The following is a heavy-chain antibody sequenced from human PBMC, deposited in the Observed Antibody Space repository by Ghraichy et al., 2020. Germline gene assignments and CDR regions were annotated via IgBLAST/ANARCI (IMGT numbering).Heavy chain of an antibody. Sequence: GGSLRLSCAASGFNFRSYCMNWVRQAPGKGLEWVSSISSGSGYISYADSVKGRFTISRDDARNSLYLQMTSLRAEDTAVYYCGRSGTSMFLPPVDYWDQGTLVTVSS. CDR3: GRSGTSMFLPPVDY. CDR2: ISSGSGYI. V-gene: IGHV3-21*04. D-gene: IGHD2-2*01. CDR1: GFNFRSYC. J-gene: IGHJ4*02.